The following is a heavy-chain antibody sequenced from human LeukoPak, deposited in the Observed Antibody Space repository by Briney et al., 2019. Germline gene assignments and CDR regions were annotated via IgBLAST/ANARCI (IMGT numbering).Heavy chain of an antibody. CDR1: GGSISSSSYY. J-gene: IGHJ4*02. D-gene: IGHD5-12*01. CDR3: ASGYSGYDSTAFDY. V-gene: IGHV4-39*01. Sequence: PSETLSLTCTVSGGSISSSSYYWGWIRQPPGKGLEWIGSINYSGSTYYNPSLKSRVTISADTSKNQFSLKLSSVTAADTAVYYCASGYSGYDSTAFDYWGQGTLVTVSS. CDR2: INYSGST.